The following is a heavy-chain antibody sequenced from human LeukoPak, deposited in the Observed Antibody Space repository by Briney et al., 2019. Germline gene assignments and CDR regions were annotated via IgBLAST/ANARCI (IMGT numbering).Heavy chain of an antibody. Sequence: GGSLRLSCEASGFTFRDYWMTWVRQAPGKGLEWVANVKQDGTEKFYVDSVKGRFTISRDNGKNSLYLQMNSLRVEDAAIYYCTRAGGTSWADYWGQGTLVTVSS. D-gene: IGHD6-13*01. CDR2: VKQDGTEK. CDR3: TRAGGTSWADY. CDR1: GFTFRDYW. V-gene: IGHV3-7*01. J-gene: IGHJ4*02.